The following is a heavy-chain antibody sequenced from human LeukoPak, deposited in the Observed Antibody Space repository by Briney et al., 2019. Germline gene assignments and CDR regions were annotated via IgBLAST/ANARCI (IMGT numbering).Heavy chain of an antibody. D-gene: IGHD3-3*01. CDR3: ARGKENDFWSGYYIDYYMDV. Sequence: GGSLRLSCAASGFTFSSYSMNWVRQAPGKGLEWVSYINSSSTIYYADSVKGRFTISRDNAKNSLYLQMNSLRAEDTAVYYCARGKENDFWSGYYIDYYMDVWGKGTTVTVSS. V-gene: IGHV3-48*01. CDR2: INSSSTI. CDR1: GFTFSSYS. J-gene: IGHJ6*03.